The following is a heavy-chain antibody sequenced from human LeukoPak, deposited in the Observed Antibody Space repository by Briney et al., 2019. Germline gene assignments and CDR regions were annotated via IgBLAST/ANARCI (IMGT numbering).Heavy chain of an antibody. CDR2: ISWNGGSI. J-gene: IGHJ4*02. CDR1: GFTFDDYA. CDR3: TKERNGELDY. Sequence: PGKSLRLSCAASGFTFDDYAMHWVRQAPGKGLEWVSGISWNGGSIGYADSVKGRFTISRDNAKNSLYLQMNSLRAEDMALYYCTKERNGELDYWGQGTLVTVSS. D-gene: IGHD4-17*01. V-gene: IGHV3-9*03.